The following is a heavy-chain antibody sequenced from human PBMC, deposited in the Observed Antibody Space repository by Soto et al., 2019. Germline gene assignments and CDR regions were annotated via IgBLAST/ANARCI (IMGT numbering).Heavy chain of an antibody. CDR3: ATQSSGSKGMDV. CDR2: IIPIFGTA. CDR1: GGTFSSYA. D-gene: IGHD7-27*01. J-gene: IGHJ6*02. Sequence: SVKVSCKASGGTFSSYAISWVRQAPGQGLEWMGGIIPIFGTANYAQKYQGRVKNTADESTSTAYMELSSMRSEDTAVYYCATQSSGSKGMDVWGQGTTVTVSS. V-gene: IGHV1-69*13.